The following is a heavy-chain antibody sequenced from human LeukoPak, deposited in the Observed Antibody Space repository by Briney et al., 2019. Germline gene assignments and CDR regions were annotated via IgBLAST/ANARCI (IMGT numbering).Heavy chain of an antibody. V-gene: IGHV3-23*01. Sequence: GGSLSLSCAASGFTFSSYGMSWVRQAPGKGLEWVSAISGSGGSTYYADSVKGRFTISRDNAKNSLYLQMNSLRAEDTAVYYCARLYSGMDVWGKGTTVTISS. CDR3: ARLYSGMDV. J-gene: IGHJ6*04. CDR1: GFTFSSYG. D-gene: IGHD2-2*02. CDR2: ISGSGGST.